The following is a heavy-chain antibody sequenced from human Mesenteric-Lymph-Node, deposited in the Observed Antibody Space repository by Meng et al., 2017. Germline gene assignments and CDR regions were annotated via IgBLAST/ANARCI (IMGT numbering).Heavy chain of an antibody. V-gene: IGHV3-33*01. D-gene: IGHD3-9*01. CDR3: ARGSADYDILTGEYYFDY. CDR1: GFTFSSYG. Sequence: GESLKISCAASGFTFSSYGMHWVRQAPGKGLEWVAVIWYDGSNKNYADSVKGRFTISRDNSKNAMYLQMNSLRAEDTAVYYCARGSADYDILTGEYYFDYWGQGTLVTVSS. CDR2: IWYDGSNK. J-gene: IGHJ4*02.